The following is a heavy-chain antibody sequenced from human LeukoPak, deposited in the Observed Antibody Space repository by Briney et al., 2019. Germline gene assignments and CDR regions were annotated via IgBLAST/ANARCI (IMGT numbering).Heavy chain of an antibody. Sequence: PSEALSLTCTVSGGSISSTSYYWGWIRQPPGKGLEWIGTIYYSGSTYYNPSLKSRVSMSVDASNNDYSLNLSSVTAADTAVYYCARGYRISEIRFFEWLLDYWGQGYLVTVSS. CDR3: ARGYRISEIRFFEWLLDY. CDR2: IYYSGST. D-gene: IGHD3-3*01. CDR1: GGSISSTSYY. J-gene: IGHJ4*02. V-gene: IGHV4-39*07.